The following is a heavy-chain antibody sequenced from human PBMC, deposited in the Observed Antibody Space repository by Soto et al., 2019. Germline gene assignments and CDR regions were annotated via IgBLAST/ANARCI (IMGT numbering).Heavy chain of an antibody. CDR1: GFTFGYYW. Sequence: PGGSLRLSCAASGFTFGYYWMSWVRQAPGKGLEWLATIKWDASEKKYVDSVKGRFTVSRDNAKNTLYLEMNSLRAEDTAVYYCAKDRYSRLEPNAKYPLPRYYAMDIWGQGTTVTVSS. D-gene: IGHD1-20*01. CDR2: IKWDASEK. V-gene: IGHV3-7*01. J-gene: IGHJ6*02. CDR3: AKDRYSRLEPNAKYPLPRYYAMDI.